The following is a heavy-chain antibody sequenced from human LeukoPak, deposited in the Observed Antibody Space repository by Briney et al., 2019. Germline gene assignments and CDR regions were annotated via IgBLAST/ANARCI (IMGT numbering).Heavy chain of an antibody. CDR2: ISGSGGST. CDR3: ARVGGSSGYYSDY. V-gene: IGHV3-23*01. D-gene: IGHD3-22*01. CDR1: GFTFSSYA. J-gene: IGHJ4*02. Sequence: GGSLLLSCAASGFTFSSYAMSWVRQAPGKGLEWVSGISGSGGSTYYADSVKGRFTISRDNSKNTLHLQMNSLRAEDTAVYYCARVGGSSGYYSDYWGQGTLVTVSS.